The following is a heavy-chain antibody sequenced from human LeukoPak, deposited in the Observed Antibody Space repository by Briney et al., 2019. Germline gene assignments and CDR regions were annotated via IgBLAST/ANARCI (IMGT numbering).Heavy chain of an antibody. CDR2: IYHSGST. CDR3: ARGGYYDSSGYYNWFDP. D-gene: IGHD3-22*01. J-gene: IGHJ5*02. Sequence: SETLSLTCAVSGGSISSSNWWSWVRQPPGKGLEWIGEIYHSGSTNYNPSLKSRVTISVDTSKNQFSLKLSSVTAADTAVYYCARGGYYDSSGYYNWFDPWGQGTLVTVSS. CDR1: GGSISSSNW. V-gene: IGHV4-4*02.